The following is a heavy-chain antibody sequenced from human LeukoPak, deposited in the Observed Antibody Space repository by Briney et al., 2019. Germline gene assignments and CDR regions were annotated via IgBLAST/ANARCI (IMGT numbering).Heavy chain of an antibody. D-gene: IGHD3-10*01. CDR1: GGSFSGYY. Sequence: PSETLSLTCAVYGGSFSGYYWSWIRQPPGKGLEWIGEINHSGSTNYNPSLKSRVTISVDTSKNQFSLKLSSVTAADTAVYYCARDEYYYGSGSYYYMDVWGKGTTVTVSS. J-gene: IGHJ6*03. CDR3: ARDEYYYGSGSYYYMDV. V-gene: IGHV4-34*01. CDR2: INHSGST.